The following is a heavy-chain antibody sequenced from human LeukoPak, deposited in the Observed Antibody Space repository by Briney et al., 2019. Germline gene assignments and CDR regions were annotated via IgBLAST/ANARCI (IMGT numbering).Heavy chain of an antibody. D-gene: IGHD2-21*02. V-gene: IGHV3-73*01. CDR1: GFTFSSSA. CDR3: TRHNGYCGGGCYPD. CDR2: IRSRANSYAT. Sequence: GGSLKLSCAASGFTFSSSAMNWVRQASGKGLEWVGRIRSRANSYATAYAASVKGRFTISRDDSKNTAYLQMNSLKTEDTAVYYCTRHNGYCGGGCYPDWGQGTLVTVSS. J-gene: IGHJ4*02.